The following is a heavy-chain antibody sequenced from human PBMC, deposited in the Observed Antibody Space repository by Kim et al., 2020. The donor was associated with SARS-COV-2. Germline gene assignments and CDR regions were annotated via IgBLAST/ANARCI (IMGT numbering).Heavy chain of an antibody. CDR2: IYSGGSR. CDR3: AGSGYPSIKGRDD. V-gene: IGHV3-66*02. CDR1: GFTVSSNY. J-gene: IGHJ4*02. Sequence: GGSLRLSCAASGFTVSSNYMSWVRQAPGKGLEWVSVIYSGGSRNYADSAKGRYTISSDNSKNKLYLQMNSLGAEDTAVYYCAGSGYPSIKGRDDWGQGTLVTVSS. D-gene: IGHD5-12*01.